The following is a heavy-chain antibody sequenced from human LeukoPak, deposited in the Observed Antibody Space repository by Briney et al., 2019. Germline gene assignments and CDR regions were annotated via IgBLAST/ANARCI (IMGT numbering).Heavy chain of an antibody. V-gene: IGHV4-39*01. CDR1: GGSISSLSYY. Sequence: SETLSLTCTVSGGSISSLSYYWGWIRQPPGKGPEWIGTIYYSGNTYYSPSLKSRVTISVDTSNNQFSLKLRSVTAADTAVYYCARHEVRGARSFDSWGQGTLVTVSS. CDR3: ARHEVRGARSFDS. J-gene: IGHJ4*02. CDR2: IYYSGNT. D-gene: IGHD3-10*01.